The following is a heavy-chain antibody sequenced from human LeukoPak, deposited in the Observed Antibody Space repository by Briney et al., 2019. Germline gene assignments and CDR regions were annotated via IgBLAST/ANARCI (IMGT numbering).Heavy chain of an antibody. Sequence: ASVKVSCKASGYTFTSYYMHWVRQAPGQGLEWMGVINPSGGSTTYAQKFQGRVTMTRDTSTSTVYMELSSLRSEDTAVYFCARQPSIMITFGGVIVKGASDIWGQGTMVTVSS. V-gene: IGHV1-46*01. J-gene: IGHJ3*02. D-gene: IGHD3-16*02. CDR2: INPSGGST. CDR1: GYTFTSYY. CDR3: ARQPSIMITFGGVIVKGASDI.